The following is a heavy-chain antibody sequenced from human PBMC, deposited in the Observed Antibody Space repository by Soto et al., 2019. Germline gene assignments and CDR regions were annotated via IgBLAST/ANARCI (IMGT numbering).Heavy chain of an antibody. CDR2: INHSGST. CDR3: ARAGWFGESDSNWFDP. D-gene: IGHD3-10*01. V-gene: IGHV4-34*01. J-gene: IGHJ5*02. Sequence: QVQLQQWGAGLLKPSETLSLTCAVYGGSFSGYYWSWIRQPPGKGLEWIGEINHSGSTNYTPSLKSRVTISVDTPKNQFSLKLISVTAADTAVYYCARAGWFGESDSNWFDPWGQGTLVTVSS. CDR1: GGSFSGYY.